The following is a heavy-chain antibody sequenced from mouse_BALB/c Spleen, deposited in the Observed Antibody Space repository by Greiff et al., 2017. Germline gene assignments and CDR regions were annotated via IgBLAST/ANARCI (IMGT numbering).Heavy chain of an antibody. Sequence: EVKLVESGGGLVKPGGSLKLSCAASGFTFSSYAMSWVRQTPEKRLEWVASISSGGSTYYPDSVKGRFTISRDNARNILYLQMSSLRSEDTAMYYCARAIYDGYYVYAMDYWGQGTSVTVSS. J-gene: IGHJ4*01. V-gene: IGHV5-6-5*01. CDR1: GFTFSSYA. CDR3: ARAIYDGYYVYAMDY. CDR2: ISSGGST. D-gene: IGHD2-3*01.